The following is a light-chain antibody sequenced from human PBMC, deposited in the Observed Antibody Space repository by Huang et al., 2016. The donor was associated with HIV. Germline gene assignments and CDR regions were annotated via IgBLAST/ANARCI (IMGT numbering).Light chain of an antibody. CDR3: QHHDSSPWT. V-gene: IGKV3-20*01. CDR1: QSVSSTY. CDR2: GAS. J-gene: IGKJ1*01. Sequence: VLTQSPGTLSLSPGERATLSCRASQSVSSTYLAWYQQKPGQAPRLLIYGASTRDSGIPDRVSGSGSGTDFTLTISRLEPEDFAVYYCQHHDSSPWTFGQGTKVEIK.